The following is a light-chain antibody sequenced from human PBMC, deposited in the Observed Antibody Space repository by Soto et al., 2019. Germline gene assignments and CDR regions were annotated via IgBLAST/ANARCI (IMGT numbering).Light chain of an antibody. CDR3: QQYNYYRT. CDR1: QSISSW. V-gene: IGKV1-5*01. J-gene: IGKJ1*01. Sequence: SQMPQSPSTLSASVGDRVTITCRASQSISSWLAWFQQKPGKAPKLLIYDASTLESGVPSRFSGSGSGTEFTLTISSLQPDDFPTYYCQQYNYYRTFGQGTKVDI. CDR2: DAS.